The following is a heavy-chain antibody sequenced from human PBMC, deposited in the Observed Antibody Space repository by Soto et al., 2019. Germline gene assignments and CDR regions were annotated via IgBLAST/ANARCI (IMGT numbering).Heavy chain of an antibody. V-gene: IGHV4-4*07. CDR2: IYATGTT. D-gene: IGHD3-10*01. CDR3: ARGIYYGSGSYYNGNWFEP. J-gene: IGHJ5*02. CDR1: GASISGFY. Sequence: ASETLSLTCTVSGASISGFYWSWIRKSAGQGLEWIGRIYATGTTDYNPSLKSRVMMSVDTSKNQFSLKLSSVTAADTAVYYCARGIYYGSGSYYNGNWFEPWGQGTLVTVAS.